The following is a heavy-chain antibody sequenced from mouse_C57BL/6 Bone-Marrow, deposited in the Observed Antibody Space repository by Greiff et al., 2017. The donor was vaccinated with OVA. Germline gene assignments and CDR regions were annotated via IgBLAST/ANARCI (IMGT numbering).Heavy chain of an antibody. D-gene: IGHD2-1*01. J-gene: IGHJ4*01. Sequence: EVQVVESGEGLVKPGGSLKLSCAASGFTFSSYAMSWVRQTPEKRLEWVAYISSGGDYIYDADTVKGRFTISRDNARNTLYLQMSSLKSEDTTMYYCTRLLDAMDYWGRGTSVTVTA. CDR3: TRLLDAMDY. V-gene: IGHV5-9-1*02. CDR1: GFTFSSYA. CDR2: ISSGGDYI.